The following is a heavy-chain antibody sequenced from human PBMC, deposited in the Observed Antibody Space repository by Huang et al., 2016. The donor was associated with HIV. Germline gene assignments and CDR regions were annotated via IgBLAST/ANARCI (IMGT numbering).Heavy chain of an antibody. J-gene: IGHJ4*02. CDR2: FDPAIGGT. CDR3: ATGFDVFFDF. D-gene: IGHD3-9*01. CDR1: EYTLTELS. Sequence: QVQLVQSRAEVKKPGASVKVSCKVSEYTLTELSIHWVRQPPGKGLAWVGGFDPAIGGTIYAQKFQGRVTMTEDTSTETAFMELSGLRPEDTAVYYCATGFDVFFDFWGQGTLVTVSS. V-gene: IGHV1-24*01.